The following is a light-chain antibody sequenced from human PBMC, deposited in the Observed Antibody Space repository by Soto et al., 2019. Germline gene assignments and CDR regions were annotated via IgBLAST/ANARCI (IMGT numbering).Light chain of an antibody. CDR1: SSDVGAYNY. CDR3: SSYTSSTTWV. V-gene: IGLV2-14*01. CDR2: EVT. J-gene: IGLJ3*02. Sequence: QSVLTQPASVSGSPGQSITISCTGTSSDVGAYNYVSWYQQHPGKAPKLMIYEVTYRPSGVSDRFSDSRSGNTASLTISGLQAEDESDYYCSSYTSSTTWVFGGGTKLTVL.